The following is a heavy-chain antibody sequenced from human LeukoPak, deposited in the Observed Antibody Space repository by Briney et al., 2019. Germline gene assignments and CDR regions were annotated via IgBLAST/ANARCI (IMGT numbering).Heavy chain of an antibody. V-gene: IGHV4-38-2*01. D-gene: IGHD3-3*01. J-gene: IGHJ4*02. CDR2: IYHSGST. CDR1: GYSISSGYY. Sequence: PSETLSLTCAVSGYSISSGYYWGWIRQPPGKGLEWIGSIYHSGSTYYNPSLKSRVTISVDTSKNQFSLKLSSVTAADTAVYYCARRRDYDFWSGYYTPSFDYWGQGTLVTVSS. CDR3: ARRRDYDFWSGYYTPSFDY.